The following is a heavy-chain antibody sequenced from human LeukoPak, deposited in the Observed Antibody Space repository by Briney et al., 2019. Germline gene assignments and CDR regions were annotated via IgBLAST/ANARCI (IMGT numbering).Heavy chain of an antibody. CDR1: GYTFTSYG. V-gene: IGHV1-18*01. D-gene: IGHD3-9*01. J-gene: IGHJ1*01. Sequence: ASVKVSCKASGYTFTSYGISWVRQAPGQGLEWMGWISAYNGNTNYAQKLQGRVTMTTDTATTTAYMELRSLRSDDTAVYFCASGYYDILTGYNNREYFQYWGQGTLVTVSS. CDR3: ASGYYDILTGYNNREYFQY. CDR2: ISAYNGNT.